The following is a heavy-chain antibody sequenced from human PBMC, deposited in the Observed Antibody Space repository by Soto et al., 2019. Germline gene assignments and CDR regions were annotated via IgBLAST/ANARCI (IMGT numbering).Heavy chain of an antibody. D-gene: IGHD4-17*01. V-gene: IGHV4-59*01. Sequence: QVQLQESGPGLVKPSETLSLTCTVSGGSISSYYWSWIRQPPGKGLEWIGYIYYSGSTNYNPSLKSRVTISVDTSKNQFSLKLSSVTAADTAVYYCARVSHGDYASVFWGQGTLVTVSS. CDR1: GGSISSYY. J-gene: IGHJ4*02. CDR2: IYYSGST. CDR3: ARVSHGDYASVF.